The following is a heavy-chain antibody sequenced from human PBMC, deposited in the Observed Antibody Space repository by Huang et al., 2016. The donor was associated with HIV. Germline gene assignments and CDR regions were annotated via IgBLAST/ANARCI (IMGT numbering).Heavy chain of an antibody. CDR3: TRDGVAPDEEFDY. Sequence: QVQLVQSGAEVKKPGASVKVSCKPSGYAFADYFIHWVRLAPGQGLEGMAWGNPNNGATNYDQKFLGRLTVTGDTSMRTAYMELSGLTSDDTAKYYCTRDGVAPDEEFDYWGQGTVIIVSS. J-gene: IGHJ4*02. V-gene: IGHV1-2*02. D-gene: IGHD5-12*01. CDR1: GYAFADYF. CDR2: GNPNNGAT.